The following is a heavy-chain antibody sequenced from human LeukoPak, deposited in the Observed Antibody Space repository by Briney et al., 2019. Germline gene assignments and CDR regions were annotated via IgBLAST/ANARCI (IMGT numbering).Heavy chain of an antibody. CDR1: GGTFSSYT. J-gene: IGHJ5*02. CDR3: ARGLSEYCSSTSCYTLNWFDP. CDR2: IIPILGIA. Sequence: RASVKVSCKASGGTFSSYTISWVRQAPGQGLGWMGRIIPILGIANYAQKFQGRVTITADKSTSTAYMELSSLRSEDTAVYYCARGLSEYCSSTSCYTLNWFDPWGQGTLVTVSS. V-gene: IGHV1-69*02. D-gene: IGHD2-2*02.